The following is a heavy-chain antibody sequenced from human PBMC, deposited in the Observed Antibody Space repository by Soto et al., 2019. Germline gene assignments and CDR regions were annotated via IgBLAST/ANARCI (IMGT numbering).Heavy chain of an antibody. J-gene: IGHJ4*02. CDR3: ASCPATSCYAGYFDY. CDR1: GYTFTSYG. D-gene: IGHD2-2*01. CDR2: ISAYNGNT. Sequence: QVQLVQSGAEVKKPGASVKVSCKASGYTFTSYGISWVRQAPGQGLEWMGWISAYNGNTNYAQKLQGRVTMTTDTPTSTAYMELRSLRSDDTAVYYGASCPATSCYAGYFDYWGQGTLVTVSS. V-gene: IGHV1-18*01.